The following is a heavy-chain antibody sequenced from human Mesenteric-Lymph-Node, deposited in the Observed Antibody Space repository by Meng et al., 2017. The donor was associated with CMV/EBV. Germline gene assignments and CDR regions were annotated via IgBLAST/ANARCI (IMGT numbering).Heavy chain of an antibody. V-gene: IGHV1-8*01. Sequence: KASGYTFTNYDISWVRQATGQGLEWMGWMNSNRGNTGLAQKFQGRVTLTRDTSTSTAYMELRSLRSDDTAVYYCARDGGYSYGYLLDYWGQGTLVTVSS. CDR1: GYTFTNYD. J-gene: IGHJ4*02. D-gene: IGHD5-18*01. CDR3: ARDGGYSYGYLLDY. CDR2: MNSNRGNT.